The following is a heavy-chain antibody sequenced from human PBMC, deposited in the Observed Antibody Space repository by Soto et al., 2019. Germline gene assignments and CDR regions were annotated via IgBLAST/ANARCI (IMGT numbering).Heavy chain of an antibody. CDR2: IIPIFGIP. J-gene: IGHJ6*02. Sequence: VASVKVSCKASGYTFTSYGISWVRQAPGQGLEWIGRIIPIFGIPTYAQKFQGRVTITADESTSTAYMELSSLRSDDTAVYYCAREDRDRETGLVPAAIDGMDVWGQGTTVTVSS. D-gene: IGHD2-2*01. CDR3: AREDRDRETGLVPAAIDGMDV. V-gene: IGHV1-69*13. CDR1: GYTFTSYG.